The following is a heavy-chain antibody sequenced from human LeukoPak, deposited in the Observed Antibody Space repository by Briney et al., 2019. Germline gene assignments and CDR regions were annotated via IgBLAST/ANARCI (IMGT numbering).Heavy chain of an antibody. D-gene: IGHD4-17*01. Sequence: GGSLRLSCAASGFTFNTYPMNWVRQAPGKGLEWISHIRDSGITDYADSAKGRFTISRDNAKNSLYLQLNSLRAEDTAVYYCARDHDYAFDNWGQGTLVTVSS. CDR2: IRDSGIT. CDR3: ARDHDYAFDN. J-gene: IGHJ4*02. V-gene: IGHV3-69-1*01. CDR1: GFTFNTYP.